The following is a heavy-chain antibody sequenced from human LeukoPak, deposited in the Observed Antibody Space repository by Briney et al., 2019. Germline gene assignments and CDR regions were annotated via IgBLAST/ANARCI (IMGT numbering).Heavy chain of an antibody. CDR3: ASKEVVGFDY. V-gene: IGHV4-39*01. CDR2: IYYSGST. Sequence: PGGSLSLSCTTSGFTFSDHYIDWVRQAPGKGLEWIGSIYYSGSTYYNPSLKSRVTISVDTSKNQFSLKLSSVTAADTAVYYCASKEVVGFDYWGQGTLVTVSS. CDR1: GFTFSDHY. J-gene: IGHJ4*02. D-gene: IGHD2-15*01.